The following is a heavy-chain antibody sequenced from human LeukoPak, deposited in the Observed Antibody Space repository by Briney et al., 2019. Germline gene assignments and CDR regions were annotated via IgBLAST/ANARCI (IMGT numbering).Heavy chain of an antibody. CDR1: GFTFSSYW. V-gene: IGHV3-7*01. J-gene: IGHJ4*02. CDR3: AREGVYYYDSSGDFDY. D-gene: IGHD3-22*01. CDR2: IKQDGSEK. Sequence: SGGSLRLSCAASGFTFSSYWMSWVRQAPGKGLEWVANIKQDGSEKYYVDSVKGRFTISRDNAKNSLYLQMNSLRAEDTAVYYCAREGVYYYDSSGDFDYWGQGTLVTVSS.